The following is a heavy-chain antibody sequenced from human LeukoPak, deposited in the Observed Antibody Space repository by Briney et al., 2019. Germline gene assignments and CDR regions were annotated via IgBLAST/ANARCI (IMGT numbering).Heavy chain of an antibody. CDR1: GYTFTSYG. Sequence: ASVKVSCKASGYTFTSYGISWVRQAPGQGLEWMGWINPNSGGTNHAQKFQGRVTMTRDTSISTAYMELSRLRSDDTAVYYCASVSYDSSGYSPNPLDYWGQGTLVTVSS. D-gene: IGHD3-22*01. J-gene: IGHJ4*02. CDR3: ASVSYDSSGYSPNPLDY. CDR2: INPNSGGT. V-gene: IGHV1-2*02.